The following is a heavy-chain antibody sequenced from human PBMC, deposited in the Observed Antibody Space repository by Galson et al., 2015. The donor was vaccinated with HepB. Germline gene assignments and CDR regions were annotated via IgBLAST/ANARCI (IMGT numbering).Heavy chain of an antibody. CDR2: IIPIFGIA. V-gene: IGHV1-69*10. Sequence: SVKVSCKASGGTFSSYAISWVRQAPGQGLEWMGGIIPIFGIANYAQKFQGRVTITADKSTSTAYMELSSLRSEDTAVYYCASDRTGITIFGVVKGNYYYYGMDVWGQGTTVTVSS. CDR3: ASDRTGITIFGVVKGNYYYYGMDV. D-gene: IGHD3-3*01. J-gene: IGHJ6*02. CDR1: GGTFSSYA.